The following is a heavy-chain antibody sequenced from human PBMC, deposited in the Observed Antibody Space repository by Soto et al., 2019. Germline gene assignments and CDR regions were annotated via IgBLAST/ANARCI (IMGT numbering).Heavy chain of an antibody. CDR2: ISWNSGNI. D-gene: IGHD6-6*01. J-gene: IGHJ5*02. V-gene: IGHV3-9*01. CDR3: VKASTYSSSQGWFDP. Sequence: LRLSCAASGFSFDGYAMNWVRQPPGKGLEWVSGISWNSGNIDYADSVKGRFTISRDNAKNSLYLQMNSLRAEDTALYYCVKASTYSSSQGWFDPWGQGTMVTSPQ. CDR1: GFSFDGYA.